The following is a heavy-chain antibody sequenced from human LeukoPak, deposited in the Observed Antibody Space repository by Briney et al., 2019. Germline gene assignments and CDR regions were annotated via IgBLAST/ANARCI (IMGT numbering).Heavy chain of an antibody. J-gene: IGHJ4*02. D-gene: IGHD3-22*01. CDR1: GGSISSSSYY. CDR3: ARVGRGYYDSSGYYAIDY. CDR2: IYYSGST. Sequence: SETLSLTCTVSGGSISSSSYYWGWIRQPPGTGLEWLGSIYYSGSTYYNPSLKSRVTISVDTSKNQFSLKLSSVTAADTAVYYCARVGRGYYDSSGYYAIDYWGQGTLVTVSS. V-gene: IGHV4-39*07.